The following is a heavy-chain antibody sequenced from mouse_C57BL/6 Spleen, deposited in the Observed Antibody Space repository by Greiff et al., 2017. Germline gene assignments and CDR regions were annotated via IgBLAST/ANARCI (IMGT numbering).Heavy chain of an antibody. CDR2: IDPENGDT. V-gene: IGHV14-4*01. Sequence: EVQLQQSGAELVRPGASVKLSCTASGFNIKDDYMHWVKQRPEQGLEWIGWIDPENGDTEYASKFQGKATITADTSSNTAYLQLSSLTSENTAVYYCTTLPAWFAYWGQGTLGTGSA. CDR1: GFNIKDDY. CDR3: TTLPAWFAY. J-gene: IGHJ3*01.